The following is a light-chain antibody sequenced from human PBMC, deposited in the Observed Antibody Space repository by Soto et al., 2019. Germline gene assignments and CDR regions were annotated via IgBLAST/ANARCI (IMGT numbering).Light chain of an antibody. Sequence: EIVLTQSPATLSLSPGERATLSCRASQSVSSYLAWYQQKPGQAPRLLIYDASNRATGIPARFSGSGSGTHFTLTIRSVERADFALYYCQQRSNWPFGPGNKVDIK. V-gene: IGKV3-11*01. J-gene: IGKJ3*01. CDR2: DAS. CDR1: QSVSSY. CDR3: QQRSNWP.